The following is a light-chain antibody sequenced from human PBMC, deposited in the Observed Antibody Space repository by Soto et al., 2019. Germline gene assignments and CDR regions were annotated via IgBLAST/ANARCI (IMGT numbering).Light chain of an antibody. CDR1: SRNVGNYNF. CDR2: EGS. J-gene: IGLJ1*01. CDR3: SSYRDGTTPYV. Sequence: QSALTQPASVSGSPGQSITISCTGTSRNVGNYNFVSWYQQHPGKSPKLMIFEGSNRPSGISNRFSGSKSGNTASLTISRLQAEDEADYYCSSYRDGTTPYVFGTGTKLTVL. V-gene: IGLV2-14*01.